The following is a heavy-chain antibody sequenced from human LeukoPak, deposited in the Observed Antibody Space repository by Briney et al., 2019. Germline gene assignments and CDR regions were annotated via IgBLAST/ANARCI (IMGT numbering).Heavy chain of an antibody. V-gene: IGHV5-10-1*01. Sequence: GESLKISCKGSGYSFTSYWISWVRQMPGKGLEWMGRIDPSDSYTNYSPSFQGHVTISADKSISTAYLQWSSLKASGTAMYYCARPARGYYYYGMDVWGQGTTVTVSS. CDR3: ARPARGYYYYGMDV. CDR2: IDPSDSYT. CDR1: GYSFTSYW. J-gene: IGHJ6*02. D-gene: IGHD2-2*01.